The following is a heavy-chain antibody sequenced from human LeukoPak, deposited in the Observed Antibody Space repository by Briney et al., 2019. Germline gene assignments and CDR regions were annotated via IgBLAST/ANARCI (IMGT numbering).Heavy chain of an antibody. CDR3: ATCRDEFGDYGFTS. D-gene: IGHD4-17*01. CDR1: GGSISSDY. J-gene: IGHJ5*02. V-gene: IGHV4-59*01. Sequence: SETLSLTCTVSGGSISSDYCNWIRQPPGKGLEWIGYIYDSGSTKYNPSLRNRVTISVDTSKNLFSLKLPSVTAADTAVYYCATCRDEFGDYGFTSWGQGTLVTVSS. CDR2: IYDSGST.